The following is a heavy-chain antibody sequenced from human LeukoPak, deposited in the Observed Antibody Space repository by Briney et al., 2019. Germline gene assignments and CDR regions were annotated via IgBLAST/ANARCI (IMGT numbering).Heavy chain of an antibody. V-gene: IGHV3-30*03. CDR3: ARRGDYADY. Sequence: GGSLRLSCAASGFTFSGYGMHWVRQAPGKGLEWVAVISSDGSNIYYADSVKGRFTISRDNAKNTLYLQMNSLRAEDTAVYYCARRGDYADYCGQGTLVTVSS. D-gene: IGHD4-17*01. CDR1: GFTFSGYG. CDR2: ISSDGSNI. J-gene: IGHJ4*02.